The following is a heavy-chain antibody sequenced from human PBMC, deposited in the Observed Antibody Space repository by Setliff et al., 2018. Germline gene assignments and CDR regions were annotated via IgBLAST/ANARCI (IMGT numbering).Heavy chain of an antibody. D-gene: IGHD4-17*01. CDR2: IYHSGST. V-gene: IGHV4-38-2*02. CDR3: AGGRRYDYGWDFDY. Sequence: SETLSLTCTVSGYSISSGYYWGWIRQTPGKGLEWIGSIYHSGSTYYNPSLRSRVTIALDTSKNQFSPKLTSVTAADTAVYYCAGGRRYDYGWDFDYWGQGTLVTVSS. CDR1: GYSISSGYY. J-gene: IGHJ4*02.